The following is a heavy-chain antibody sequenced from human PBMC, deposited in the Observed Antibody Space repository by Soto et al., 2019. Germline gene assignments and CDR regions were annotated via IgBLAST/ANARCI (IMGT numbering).Heavy chain of an antibody. J-gene: IGHJ3*02. D-gene: IGHD5-12*01. Sequence: SLRLSCTASGFTFGDYAMSWFRQAPGKGLEWVGFIRSKAYGGTTEYAASVKGRFTISRDDSKSIAYLQMNSLKTEDTAVYYCTGARRRDGYNSDAFDIWGQGTMVTVSS. CDR2: IRSKAYGGTT. CDR1: GFTFGDYA. CDR3: TGARRRDGYNSDAFDI. V-gene: IGHV3-49*03.